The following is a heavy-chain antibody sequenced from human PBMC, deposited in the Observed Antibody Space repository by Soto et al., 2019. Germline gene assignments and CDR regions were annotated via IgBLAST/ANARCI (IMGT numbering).Heavy chain of an antibody. Sequence: SVKVSCKASGGTFSSYAISWVRQAPGQGLEWMGGIIPIFGTANYAQKFQGRVTITADESTSTAYMELSSLRAEDTAVYFCAKDRNLYYSRGFDYWGQGTLVTVSS. CDR3: AKDRNLYYSRGFDY. CDR2: IIPIFGTA. CDR1: GGTFSSYA. J-gene: IGHJ4*02. D-gene: IGHD2-15*01. V-gene: IGHV1-69*13.